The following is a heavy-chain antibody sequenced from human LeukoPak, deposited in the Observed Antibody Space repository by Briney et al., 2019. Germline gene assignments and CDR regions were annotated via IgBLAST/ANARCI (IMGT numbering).Heavy chain of an antibody. J-gene: IGHJ5*02. CDR1: GGSISSGAYY. Sequence: SETLSLTCTVSGGSISSGAYYWSWIRQHPGKGLEWIGYIYHSGRTYYNPSLKSRVTISVDTSENQFSLKMSSVTAADTAVYYCARGDTSGYYDNWFDPWGQGTLVTVSS. D-gene: IGHD3-22*01. V-gene: IGHV4-31*03. CDR2: IYHSGRT. CDR3: ARGDTSGYYDNWFDP.